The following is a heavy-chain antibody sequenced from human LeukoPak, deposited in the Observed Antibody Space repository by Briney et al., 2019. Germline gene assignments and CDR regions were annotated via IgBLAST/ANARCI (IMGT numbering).Heavy chain of an antibody. CDR3: AGHRRPRDAFDI. Sequence: SETLSLTCAVYGGSFSGFYWSWIRQPPGKGLEWIGEINHSGSTNYNPPLKSRVSISVDTSKNQFSLKLTSVIAADTAVYYCAGHRRPRDAFDIWGQGTMVTVSS. V-gene: IGHV4-34*01. J-gene: IGHJ3*02. CDR2: INHSGST. CDR1: GGSFSGFY.